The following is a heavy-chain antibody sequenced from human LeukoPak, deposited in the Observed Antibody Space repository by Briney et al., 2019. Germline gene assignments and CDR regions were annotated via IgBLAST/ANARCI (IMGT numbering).Heavy chain of an antibody. CDR2: INHSGST. J-gene: IGHJ4*02. CDR1: GGSFSGYY. V-gene: IGHV4-34*01. D-gene: IGHD3-22*01. Sequence: SETLSLTCAVYGGSFSGYYRSWIRQPPGKGLEWIGEINHSGSTNYNPSLKSRVTISVDTSKNQFSLKLSSVTAADTAVYYCARGLEYYYDSSGYYAYFDYWGQGTLVTVSS. CDR3: ARGLEYYYDSSGYYAYFDY.